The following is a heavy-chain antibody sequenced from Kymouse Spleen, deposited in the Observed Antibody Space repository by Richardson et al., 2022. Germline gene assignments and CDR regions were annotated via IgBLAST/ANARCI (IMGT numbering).Heavy chain of an antibody. V-gene: IGHV3-30*18. CDR3: AKDLGITMVRGVPHYYYYGMDV. D-gene: IGHD3-10*01. CDR1: GFTFSSYG. CDR2: ISYDGSNK. Sequence: QVQLVESGGGVVQPGRSLRLSCAASGFTFSSYGMHWVRQAPGKGLEWVAVISYDGSNKYYADSVKGRFTISRDNSKNTLYLQMNSLRAEDTAVYYCAKDLGITMVRGVPHYYYYGMDVWGQGTTVTVSS. J-gene: IGHJ6*02.